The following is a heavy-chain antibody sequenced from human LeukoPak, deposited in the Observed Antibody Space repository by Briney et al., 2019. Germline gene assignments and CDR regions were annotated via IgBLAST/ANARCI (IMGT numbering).Heavy chain of an antibody. CDR3: ARDSEHSSSFAFDI. D-gene: IGHD6-13*01. CDR1: GFTFRSHW. V-gene: IGHV3-7*01. Sequence: GWSLRLXCAASGFTFRSHWMSWVRQAPGKGLEWVANINQDGSEKHYVDYVKGRFTISRDNAKNSLYLQMNSLRAEDTAMYYCARDSEHSSSFAFDIWGQGTMVTVSS. CDR2: INQDGSEK. J-gene: IGHJ3*02.